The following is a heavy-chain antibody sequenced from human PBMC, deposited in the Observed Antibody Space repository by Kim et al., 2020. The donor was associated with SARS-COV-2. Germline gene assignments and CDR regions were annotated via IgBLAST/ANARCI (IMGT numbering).Heavy chain of an antibody. CDR2: IFHNGMT. CDR1: GDSIIGRNW. Sequence: SETLSLTCSVSGDSIIGRNWWSWVRQAPGRGLEYIGEIFHNGMTSDNPSLRGRITLSVETSENKFSLRLDSVTAADTAVYFCARRQLVPYYFDYWGQGVLLTVHS. V-gene: IGHV4-4*02. J-gene: IGHJ4*02. D-gene: IGHD6-6*01. CDR3: ARRQLVPYYFDY.